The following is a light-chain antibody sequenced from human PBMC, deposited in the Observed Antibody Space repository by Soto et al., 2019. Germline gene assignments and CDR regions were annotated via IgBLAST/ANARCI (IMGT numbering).Light chain of an antibody. V-gene: IGKV1-39*01. CDR1: QSIGRF. J-gene: IGKJ5*01. CDR2: AAS. Sequence: DIQMTQSPSSLSAPVGDRVTITCRASQSIGRFLNWYQQKPGKAPALLIYAASSLQSGVPSRFSGSGSGTDFTLTISSLQPEDFATYYCQQSYSPPPITFGQGTRLEIK. CDR3: QQSYSPPPIT.